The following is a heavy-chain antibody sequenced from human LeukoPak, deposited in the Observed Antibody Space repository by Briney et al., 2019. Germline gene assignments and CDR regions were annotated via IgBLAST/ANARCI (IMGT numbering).Heavy chain of an antibody. CDR1: GFTFNSFA. Sequence: GGSLRLSCKTSGFTFNSFAMNWVRQAPGKGLEWVAAITGSGGSAYYTDSVKGRFTISRDNAKNSLYLQMNSLRAEDTAVYYCARDGLLRFLEWLPKPYYYYYYYMDVWGKGTTVTVSS. D-gene: IGHD3-3*01. CDR3: ARDGLLRFLEWLPKPYYYYYYYMDV. V-gene: IGHV3-23*01. J-gene: IGHJ6*03. CDR2: ITGSGGSA.